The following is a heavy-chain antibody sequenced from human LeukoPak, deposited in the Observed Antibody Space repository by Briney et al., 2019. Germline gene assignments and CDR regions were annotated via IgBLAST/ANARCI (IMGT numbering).Heavy chain of an antibody. D-gene: IGHD6-13*01. CDR2: ISSSSSYL. V-gene: IGHV3-21*01. CDR1: GFTFSSYR. J-gene: IGHJ4*02. Sequence: PGGSLRLSCAASGFTFSSYRMNWVRQAPGKGLEWVSSISSSSSYLYYADSVKGRFTISRDNAKNSLYLQMNSPRAEDTAVYYCARERWPASRIDYWGQGTLVTVSS. CDR3: ARERWPASRIDY.